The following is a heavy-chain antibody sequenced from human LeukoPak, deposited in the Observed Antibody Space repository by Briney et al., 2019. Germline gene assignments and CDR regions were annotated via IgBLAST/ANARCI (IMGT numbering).Heavy chain of an antibody. Sequence: ASVKVSCKASGGTFSSYAISWVRQAPGQGLEWMGRIIPILGIANYAQKFQGRVTITADKSTSTAYMELSSLRSEDTAVYYRARDPYYYDSSGYSGYFDYWGQGTLVTVSS. V-gene: IGHV1-69*04. CDR3: ARDPYYYDSSGYSGYFDY. D-gene: IGHD3-22*01. J-gene: IGHJ4*02. CDR1: GGTFSSYA. CDR2: IIPILGIA.